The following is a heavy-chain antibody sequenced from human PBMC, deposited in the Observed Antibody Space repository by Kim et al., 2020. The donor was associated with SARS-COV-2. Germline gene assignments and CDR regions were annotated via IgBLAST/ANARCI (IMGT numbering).Heavy chain of an antibody. CDR2: IYHSGST. Sequence: SETLSLTCAVSGGSISSSNWWSWVRQPPGKGLEWIGEIYHSGSTNYNPSLKSRVTISVDKSKNQFSLKLSSVTAADTAVYYCARNSGSPAPPNVDAEYFQHWGQGTLVTVSS. D-gene: IGHD1-26*01. CDR3: ARNSGSPAPPNVDAEYFQH. CDR1: GGSISSSNW. V-gene: IGHV4-4*02. J-gene: IGHJ1*01.